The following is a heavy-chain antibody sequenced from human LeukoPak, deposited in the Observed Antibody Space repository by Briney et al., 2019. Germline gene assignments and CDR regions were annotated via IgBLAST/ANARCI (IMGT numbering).Heavy chain of an antibody. D-gene: IGHD3-3*01. CDR1: GDTFSRNA. J-gene: IGHJ4*02. CDR2: IIPILGTA. Sequence: ASVKVSCKASGDTFSRNAISWVRQAPGQGPEWMGRIIPILGTAEYAEKFQGRVTITADKTTTTAYMELSSLKSEDTALYYCARGKGFVGHFDYWAREPWSPSHQ. CDR3: ARGKGFVGHFDY. V-gene: IGHV1-69*04.